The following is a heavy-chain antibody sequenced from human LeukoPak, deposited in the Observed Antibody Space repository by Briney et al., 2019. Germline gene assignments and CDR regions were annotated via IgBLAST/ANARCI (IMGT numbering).Heavy chain of an antibody. CDR2: ISYDGSNK. CDR3: ASRNIVGATILDY. V-gene: IGHV3-30-3*01. Sequence: PGGSLRLSCAASGFTFSRYAMHWVRQAPGKGLEWVAVISYDGSNKYYADSVKGRFTISRDNSKNTLYLQMNSLRAEDTAVYYCASRNIVGATILDYWGQGTLVTVSS. J-gene: IGHJ4*02. CDR1: GFTFSRYA. D-gene: IGHD1-26*01.